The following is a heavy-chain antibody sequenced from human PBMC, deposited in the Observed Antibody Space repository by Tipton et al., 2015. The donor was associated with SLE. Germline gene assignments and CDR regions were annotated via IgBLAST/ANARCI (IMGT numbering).Heavy chain of an antibody. D-gene: IGHD4-17*01. CDR1: GGSFSGYY. J-gene: IGHJ4*02. CDR3: ARVDSTVTTGLDY. Sequence: TLSLTCAVYGGSFSGYYWSWIRQPPGKGLEWIGYIYYSGSTNYNPSLKSRVTISVDTSKNQFSLKLSSVTAADTAVYYCARVDSTVTTGLDYWGQGTLVTVSS. V-gene: IGHV4-59*01. CDR2: IYYSGST.